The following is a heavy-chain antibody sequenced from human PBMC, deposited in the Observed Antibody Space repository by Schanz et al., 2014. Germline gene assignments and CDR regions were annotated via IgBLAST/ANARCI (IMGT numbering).Heavy chain of an antibody. D-gene: IGHD3-16*01. V-gene: IGHV3-21*06. Sequence: EVQLVESGGSLVQPGGSLRLSCAASGFTFRSYSMNWVRQAPGKGLEWVSSLTGSGGGTYYADSVKGRFTISRDNANNSLFLRMNSLRAEDTAVYYCASDYNYFETEAPWGQGTLVTVSS. CDR2: LTGSGGGT. CDR3: ASDYNYFETEAP. J-gene: IGHJ5*02. CDR1: GFTFRSYS.